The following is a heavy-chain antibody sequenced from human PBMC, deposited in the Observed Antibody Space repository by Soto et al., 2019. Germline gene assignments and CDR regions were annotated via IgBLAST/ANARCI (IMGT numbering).Heavy chain of an antibody. Sequence: EVQLVESGGGLVKPGGSLRLSCAASGFTFSSYSMNWVRQAPGKGLEWVSSISSSSSYIYYADSVKGRFTISRDNAKNSLYLQMNSLRAEDTAVYYCARDRVRSSTSCCEGDCGAFDIWGQGTMVTVSS. CDR2: ISSSSSYI. CDR3: ARDRVRSSTSCCEGDCGAFDI. J-gene: IGHJ3*02. CDR1: GFTFSSYS. V-gene: IGHV3-21*01. D-gene: IGHD2-2*01.